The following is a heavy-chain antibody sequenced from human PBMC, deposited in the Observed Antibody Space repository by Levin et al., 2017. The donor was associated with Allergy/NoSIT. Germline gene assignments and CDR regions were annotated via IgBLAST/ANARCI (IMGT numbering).Heavy chain of an antibody. J-gene: IGHJ3*02. CDR2: INQDGSKT. Sequence: PGESLKISCAASGFTFSSYWMSWVRQPPGKGLEWVAKINQDGSKTYYGDSVKGRFTISRDNAKNSLYLQLNSLRVEDTAMYYCARDIPCSSCVGTFDMWGQGTMVTVSS. CDR3: ARDIPCSSCVGTFDM. V-gene: IGHV3-7*01. D-gene: IGHD2-2*01. CDR1: GFTFSSYW.